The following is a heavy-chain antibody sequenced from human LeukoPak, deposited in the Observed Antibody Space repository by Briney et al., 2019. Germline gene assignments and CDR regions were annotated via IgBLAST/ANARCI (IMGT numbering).Heavy chain of an antibody. CDR3: ATLGDTPEYSGSYYSGY. Sequence: GGSLRLSCAASGFTFSDYYMSWIRPAQGKGLEWVSYISGSGSTIYYADSVKGRFTISRDNAKNSLYLQMNSLRAEDTAVYYCATLGDTPEYSGSYYSGYWGQGTLVTVSS. CDR1: GFTFSDYY. D-gene: IGHD1-26*01. CDR2: ISGSGSTI. J-gene: IGHJ4*02. V-gene: IGHV3-11*01.